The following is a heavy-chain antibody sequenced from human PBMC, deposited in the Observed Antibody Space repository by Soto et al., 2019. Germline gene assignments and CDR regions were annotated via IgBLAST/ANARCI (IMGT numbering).Heavy chain of an antibody. D-gene: IGHD6-19*01. CDR3: ACTSSGTQDDDFDI. Sequence: ASVKVSCKASGGTFSSYAVSWVRQAPGQGLEWMGGIIPIFGTANYAQKFQGRVTITADKSTSTAYMELSSLRSEDTAVYYCACTSSGTQDDDFDIWGEGTMVPV. CDR2: IIPIFGTA. J-gene: IGHJ3*02. CDR1: GGTFSSYA. V-gene: IGHV1-69*06.